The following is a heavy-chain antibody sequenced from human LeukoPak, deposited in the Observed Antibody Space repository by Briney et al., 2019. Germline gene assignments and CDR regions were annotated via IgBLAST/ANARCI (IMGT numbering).Heavy chain of an antibody. Sequence: ASVKVSCKASGYTFTGYYMHWVRQAPGQGLEWMGWINPNSGGTNYAQKFQGWVTMTRDTSISTAYMELSRLRSDDTAVYYCARDDSSSWYGDFDYWGQGTLVTVSS. CDR2: INPNSGGT. D-gene: IGHD6-13*01. V-gene: IGHV1-2*04. CDR1: GYTFTGYY. J-gene: IGHJ4*02. CDR3: ARDDSSSWYGDFDY.